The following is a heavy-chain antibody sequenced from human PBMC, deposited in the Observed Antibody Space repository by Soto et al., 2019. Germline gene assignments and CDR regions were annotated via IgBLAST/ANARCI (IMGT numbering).Heavy chain of an antibody. CDR1: GGSISSYY. D-gene: IGHD3-22*01. CDR3: ASSPYYYDSSGYQPPVY. V-gene: IGHV4-59*01. J-gene: IGHJ4*02. Sequence: SETLSLTCTVSGGSISSYYWSWIRQPPGKGLEWIGYIYYSGSTNYNPSLKSRVTISVDTSKNQFSLKLSSVTAADTAVYYCASSPYYYDSSGYQPPVYWGQGTLVTVSS. CDR2: IYYSGST.